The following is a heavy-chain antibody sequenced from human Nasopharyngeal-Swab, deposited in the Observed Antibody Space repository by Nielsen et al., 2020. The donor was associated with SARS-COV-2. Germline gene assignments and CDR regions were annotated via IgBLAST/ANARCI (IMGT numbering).Heavy chain of an antibody. Sequence: ASVKVSCKASGYTFISYSMHWMRQAPGQRLEWMGWINAGNANTKYSQKFQGRVTITRDTSASTAYMELSSLRSEDTAVYYCAREPYSSSRYGDYWGQGTLVTVSS. CDR2: INAGNANT. D-gene: IGHD6-13*01. CDR1: GYTFISYS. V-gene: IGHV1-3*01. J-gene: IGHJ4*02. CDR3: AREPYSSSRYGDY.